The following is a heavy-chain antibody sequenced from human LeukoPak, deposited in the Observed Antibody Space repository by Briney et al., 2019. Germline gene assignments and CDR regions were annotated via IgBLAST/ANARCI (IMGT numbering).Heavy chain of an antibody. CDR2: IYYTGST. J-gene: IGHJ3*02. CDR1: GVSITSYY. V-gene: IGHV4-59*08. CDR3: ARPQHDALDI. Sequence: SETQSLTCTVSGVSITSYYSRWVRQSPGRGLEWLGYIYYTGSTNYYTSLKCRVTISIDTSKSQFSLTLSSVTAADTAVYYCARPQHDALDIWGQGTMVTVSS. D-gene: IGHD1-1*01.